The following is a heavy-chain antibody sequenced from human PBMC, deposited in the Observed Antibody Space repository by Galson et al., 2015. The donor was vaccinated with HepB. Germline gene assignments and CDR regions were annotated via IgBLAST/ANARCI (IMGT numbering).Heavy chain of an antibody. Sequence: SLRLSCAASGFTFSSYAMHWVRQAPGKGLEWVAVISYDGSNKYYADSVKGRFTISRDNSKNTLYLQMNSLRAEDTAVYYCARGPAPYYYDSSASLAFDIWGQGTMVTVSS. CDR2: ISYDGSNK. CDR3: ARGPAPYYYDSSASLAFDI. J-gene: IGHJ3*02. V-gene: IGHV3-30*04. CDR1: GFTFSSYA. D-gene: IGHD3-22*01.